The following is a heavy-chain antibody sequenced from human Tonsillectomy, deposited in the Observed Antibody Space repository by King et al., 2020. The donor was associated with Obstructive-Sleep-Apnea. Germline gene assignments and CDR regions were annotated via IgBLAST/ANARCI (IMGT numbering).Heavy chain of an antibody. V-gene: IGHV4-31*03. CDR3: ARVQDIVATFDY. D-gene: IGHD5-12*01. CDR1: GGSISSGGYY. CDR2: IYYSVST. J-gene: IGHJ4*02. Sequence: QLQESGPGLVKPSQTLSLTCTVSGGSISSGGYYWSWIRQHPGKGLEWMGYIYYSVSTYYNPSLKRRATISVETAKNPFSLKLSSVTAADTAVYYCARVQDIVATFDYWGQGTLVTVSS.